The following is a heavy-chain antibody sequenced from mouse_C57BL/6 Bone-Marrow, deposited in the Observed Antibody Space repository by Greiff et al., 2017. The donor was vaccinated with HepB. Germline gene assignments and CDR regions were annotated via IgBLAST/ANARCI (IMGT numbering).Heavy chain of an antibody. CDR3: ARRRGWLDYFDY. D-gene: IGHD2-3*01. V-gene: IGHV1-72*01. CDR1: GYTFTSYW. CDR2: IDPNSGGT. J-gene: IGHJ2*01. Sequence: VQLQQPGAELVKPGASVKLSCTASGYTFTSYWMHWVKQRPGRGLEWIGRIDPNSGGTKYNEKFKSKATLTVDKPSSTAYMQLSILTSEDSAVYYCARRRGWLDYFDYWGQGTTLTVSS.